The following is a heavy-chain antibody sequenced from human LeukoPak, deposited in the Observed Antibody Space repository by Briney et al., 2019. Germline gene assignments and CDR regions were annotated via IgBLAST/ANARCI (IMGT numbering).Heavy chain of an antibody. Sequence: GGSLRLSCAASGFTFSTNHMTWVRQAPGKGPEWVSVIYSDGNTYYADSVKGRFTISRDNSKNTLYLQVNSLRAEDTAVYYCVRDLTWGQGTLVTVSS. CDR2: IYSDGNT. V-gene: IGHV3-53*01. J-gene: IGHJ5*02. CDR1: GFTFSTNH. CDR3: VRDLT.